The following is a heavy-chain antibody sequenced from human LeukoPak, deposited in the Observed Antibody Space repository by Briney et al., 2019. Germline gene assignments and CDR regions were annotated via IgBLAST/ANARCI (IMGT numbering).Heavy chain of an antibody. V-gene: IGHV4-59*01. CDR1: GGSIRSYY. Sequence: SETLSLTCTVSGGSIRSYYWSWIRQPPGKGLEWIGYIYYSGSTNYNPSLKSRVTISVDTSKNQFSLKLSSVTAADTAFYYCARGVIAAAGRTFDYWGQGTLVTVSS. J-gene: IGHJ4*02. CDR3: ARGVIAAAGRTFDY. CDR2: IYYSGST. D-gene: IGHD6-13*01.